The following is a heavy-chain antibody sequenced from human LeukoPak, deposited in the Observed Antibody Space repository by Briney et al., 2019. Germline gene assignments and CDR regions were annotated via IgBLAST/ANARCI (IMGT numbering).Heavy chain of an antibody. CDR1: GGSFSGYY. V-gene: IGHV4-34*01. D-gene: IGHD3-3*01. CDR2: INHSGST. Sequence: SETLSLTCAVYGGSFSGYYWSWIRQPPGKGLEWIGEINHSGSTNYNPSLESRVTISVDTSKNQFSLKLSSVTAADTAVYYCARVSYFWSGYYMFDYWGQGTLVTVSS. CDR3: ARVSYFWSGYYMFDY. J-gene: IGHJ4*02.